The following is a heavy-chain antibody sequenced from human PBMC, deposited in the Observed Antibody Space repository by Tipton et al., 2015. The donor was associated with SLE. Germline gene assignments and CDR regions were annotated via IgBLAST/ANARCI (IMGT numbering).Heavy chain of an antibody. Sequence: TLSLTCTVSGGSISSYYWSWIRQPPGKGLEWIGYIYYSGSTNYNPSLKSRVTISVGTSKNQFSLKLSSVTAADTAVYYCARLRLNRSGWYGFDYWGQGTLVTVSS. D-gene: IGHD6-19*01. V-gene: IGHV4-59*08. CDR2: IYYSGST. CDR1: GGSISSYY. CDR3: ARLRLNRSGWYGFDY. J-gene: IGHJ4*02.